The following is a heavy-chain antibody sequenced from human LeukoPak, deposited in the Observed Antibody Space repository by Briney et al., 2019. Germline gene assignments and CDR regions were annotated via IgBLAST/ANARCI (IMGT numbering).Heavy chain of an antibody. CDR3: ARSDPQYYYDSSGYSYPLEFFQH. V-gene: IGHV3-21*01. J-gene: IGHJ1*01. Sequence: PGGSQRLSRAASGFTFSSYSMNWVRQAPGKGLEWVSSISSSSSYIYYADSVKGRFTISRDNAKNSLYLQMNSLRGEDTAVYYCARSDPQYYYDSSGYSYPLEFFQHWGQGTLVTVSS. D-gene: IGHD3-22*01. CDR1: GFTFSSYS. CDR2: ISSSSSYI.